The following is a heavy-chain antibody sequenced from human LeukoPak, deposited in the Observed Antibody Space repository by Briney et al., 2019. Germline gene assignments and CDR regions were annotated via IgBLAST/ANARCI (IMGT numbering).Heavy chain of an antibody. J-gene: IGHJ3*02. D-gene: IGHD1-26*01. V-gene: IGHV1-2*06. Sequence: ASVKASCKASGYTFTGYYMHWVRQAPGQGLEWMGRINPNSGGTNYAQKFQGRVTMTRDTSISTAYMELSRLRSDDTAVYYCARGGSYSSYSAFDIWGQGTMVTVSS. CDR3: ARGGSYSSYSAFDI. CDR1: GYTFTGYY. CDR2: INPNSGGT.